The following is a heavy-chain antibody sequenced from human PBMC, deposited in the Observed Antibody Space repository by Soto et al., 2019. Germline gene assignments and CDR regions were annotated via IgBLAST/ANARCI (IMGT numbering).Heavy chain of an antibody. CDR1: GFSLSTSGVG. Sequence: QITLKESGPTLVKPTQTLTLTCTFSGFSLSTSGVGVGWIRQPPGKALEWLALIYWDDDKRYSPSLKSRLTITQDTSKNQVVLTMTNMDPVDTATYYCAHTYDIHTNDPQTWFDPWGQGTLVTVSS. D-gene: IGHD3-9*01. CDR3: AHTYDIHTNDPQTWFDP. V-gene: IGHV2-5*02. J-gene: IGHJ5*02. CDR2: IYWDDDK.